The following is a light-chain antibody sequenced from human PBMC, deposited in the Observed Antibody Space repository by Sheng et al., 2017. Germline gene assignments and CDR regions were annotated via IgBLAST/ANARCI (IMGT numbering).Light chain of an antibody. CDR1: RGSIATNY. CDR3: QSYDSNKHVV. CDR2: DNN. J-gene: IGLJ2*01. Sequence: NFMLTQPHSVSESPGKTVTISCTRSRGSIATNYVQWYQQRPGNSPTTVIFDNNQRLSSGSPIDSLAPSTGPPILPTLTISGLKTEDEADYYCQSYDSNKHVVFGGGTKLTVL. V-gene: IGLV6-57*01.